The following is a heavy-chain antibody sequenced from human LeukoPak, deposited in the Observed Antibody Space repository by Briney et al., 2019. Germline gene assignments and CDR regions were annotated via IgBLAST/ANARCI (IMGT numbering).Heavy chain of an antibody. D-gene: IGHD3-22*01. J-gene: IGHJ4*02. V-gene: IGHV1-18*01. CDR1: GYTFTGYD. Sequence: ASVKVSFKASGYTFTGYDFSWVRQAPGQGLEWMGWISPYNGNTKYAQKLQGRVTMTTDTSTSTAYMELRSLRSDDTAVYYCARTPSGYYYGFDYWGQGTLVTVSS. CDR2: ISPYNGNT. CDR3: ARTPSGYYYGFDY.